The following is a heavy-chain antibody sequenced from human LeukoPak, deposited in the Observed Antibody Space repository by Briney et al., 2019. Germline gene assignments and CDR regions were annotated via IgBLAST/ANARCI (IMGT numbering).Heavy chain of an antibody. D-gene: IGHD3-10*02. V-gene: IGHV3-30*02. CDR2: IWYGGSNK. Sequence: GGSLRLSCAASGFTFSSYGMHWVRQAPGKGLEWVAVIWYGGSNKYYADSVKGRFTISRDNSKNTLYLQMNSLRAEDTAVYYCAKDRYYDIRGRLDPWGQGTLVTVSS. J-gene: IGHJ5*02. CDR3: AKDRYYDIRGRLDP. CDR1: GFTFSSYG.